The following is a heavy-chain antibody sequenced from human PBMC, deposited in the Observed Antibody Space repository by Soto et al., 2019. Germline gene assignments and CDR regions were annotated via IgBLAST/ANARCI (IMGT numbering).Heavy chain of an antibody. V-gene: IGHV3-23*01. J-gene: IGHJ4*02. CDR2: ISGSGGST. D-gene: IGHD3-22*01. CDR1: GFTFISYA. CDR3: AKGHTMIVVAVVIDY. Sequence: GGSLRLSCAASGFTFISYAMSWVLQAPWKGLEWVSAISGSGGSTYYADSVKGRFTISRDNSKNTLYLQMNSLRAEDTAVYYCAKGHTMIVVAVVIDYWGQGTLVTVSS.